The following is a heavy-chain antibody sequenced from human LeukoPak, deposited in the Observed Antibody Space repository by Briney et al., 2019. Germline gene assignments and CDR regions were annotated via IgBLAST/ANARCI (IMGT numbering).Heavy chain of an antibody. J-gene: IGHJ4*02. V-gene: IGHV3-30*18. CDR1: GFTFSSYG. CDR3: AKGGGTGYSSSWYSN. Sequence: GGSLRLSCAASGFTFSSYGMHWVRQAPGKGLEWVAVISFDGINKFYADSVKGRFTISRDNSENTLYLQMNSLRAEDTAVYYCAKGGGTGYSSSWYSNWGQGTLVTVSS. CDR2: ISFDGINK. D-gene: IGHD6-13*01.